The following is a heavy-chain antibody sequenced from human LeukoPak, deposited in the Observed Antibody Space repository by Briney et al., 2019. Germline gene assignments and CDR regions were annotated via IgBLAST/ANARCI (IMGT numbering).Heavy chain of an antibody. CDR2: INSDDSII. D-gene: IGHD2-2*01. J-gene: IGHJ5*02. CDR3: AGWLPAAP. CDR1: GFTFSTYW. Sequence: GGSLRLSCAGSGFTFSTYWMHWVRQAPGEGLVWVSRINSDDSIINYADSVKGRFTISRDNAKKSLYLQMNSLRAEDTAVYYCAGWLPAAPWGQGTLVTVSS. V-gene: IGHV3-74*01.